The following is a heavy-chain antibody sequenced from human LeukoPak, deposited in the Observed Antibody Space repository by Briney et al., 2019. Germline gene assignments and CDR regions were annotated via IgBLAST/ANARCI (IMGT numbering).Heavy chain of an antibody. V-gene: IGHV3-33*01. CDR1: GFSFDTYA. CDR2: IWHDGSHK. D-gene: IGHD3-10*01. Sequence: GRSLRLSCAASGFSFDTYAMHWVRQAPGQGMEWVALIWHDGSHKFYSNSVRAQFTFSRDNSNITVYLQMNNLRPDHTAVYYCAREIFGSGSYPVFWGQGTLVTVSS. CDR3: AREIFGSGSYPVF. J-gene: IGHJ4*02.